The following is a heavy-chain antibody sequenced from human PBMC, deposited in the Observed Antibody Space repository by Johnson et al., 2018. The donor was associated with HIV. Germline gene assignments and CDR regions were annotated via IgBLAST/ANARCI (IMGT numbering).Heavy chain of an antibody. D-gene: IGHD2-15*01. V-gene: IGHV3-72*01. CDR2: SRDKPNSYTT. CDR3: SYVVVVATTSVILLFRDAFDI. J-gene: IGHJ3*02. CDR1: GFTLTDHY. Sequence: VQLVESGGGLVKPGGSLRLSCVGSGFTLTDHYMDWVRQAPGTGLEWVGRSRDKPNSYTTEYAASVKGRVTISREGSKNSLYLQMSSLQTEDTAMYSCSYVVVVATTSVILLFRDAFDIWGQGTMVTVSS.